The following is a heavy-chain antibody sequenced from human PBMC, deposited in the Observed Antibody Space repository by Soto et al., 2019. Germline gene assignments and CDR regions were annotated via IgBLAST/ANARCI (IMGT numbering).Heavy chain of an antibody. D-gene: IGHD1-26*01. J-gene: IGHJ4*02. V-gene: IGHV1-24*01. CDR3: ATFCLEVGGNTGYFDY. Sequence: ASVKVSCKVSGYTLTELSMHWVRQAPGKGLEWMGGFDPEDGETIYAQKFQGRVTMTEDTSTDTAYMELSSLRSEDTAVYYCATFCLEVGGNTGYFDYWCPGILVTGSS. CDR1: GYTLTELS. CDR2: FDPEDGET.